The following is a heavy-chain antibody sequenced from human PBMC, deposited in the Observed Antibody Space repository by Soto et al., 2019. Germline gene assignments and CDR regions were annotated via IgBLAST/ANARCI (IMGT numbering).Heavy chain of an antibody. CDR1: GGSISSSNW. CDR3: ARVSGSYYYGMDV. J-gene: IGHJ6*02. D-gene: IGHD1-26*01. CDR2: IYHSGST. V-gene: IGHV4-4*02. Sequence: QVQLQESGPGLVKPSGTLSLTCAVSGGSISSSNWWSWVRQPPGKGLEWIGEIYHSGSTNYNPSLKSRLTISVDKSKTQCSLKLSSVTAADTAVYYCARVSGSYYYGMDVWGQGTTVTVSS.